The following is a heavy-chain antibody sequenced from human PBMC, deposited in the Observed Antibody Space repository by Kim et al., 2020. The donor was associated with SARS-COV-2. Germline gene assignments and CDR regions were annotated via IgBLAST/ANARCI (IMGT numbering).Heavy chain of an antibody. D-gene: IGHD6-13*01. V-gene: IGHV4-4*07. Sequence: SETLSLTCTVSGGSISSYYWSWIRQPAGKGLEWIGRIYTSVSTNYNPSLKSRVTMSVDTSKNQFSLKLSSVTAADTAVYYCARASFIAAAHYYYYYYMDVWGKGTTVTVSS. J-gene: IGHJ6*03. CDR3: ARASFIAAAHYYYYYYMDV. CDR2: IYTSVST. CDR1: GGSISSYY.